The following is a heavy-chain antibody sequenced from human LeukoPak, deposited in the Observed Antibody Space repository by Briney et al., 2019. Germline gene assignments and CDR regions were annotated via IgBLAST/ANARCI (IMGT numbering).Heavy chain of an antibody. CDR2: IIPVFGTA. CDR3: ARASDILTGYSSFDY. CDR1: GGTFSSYA. Sequence: GASVKVSCKASGGTFSSYAISWVRQAPGQGLEWMGGIIPVFGTANYAQKFQGRVTITADKSTSTAYMELSSLRSEDTAVYYCARASDILTGYSSFDYWGQGTLVTVSS. J-gene: IGHJ4*02. V-gene: IGHV1-69*06. D-gene: IGHD3-9*01.